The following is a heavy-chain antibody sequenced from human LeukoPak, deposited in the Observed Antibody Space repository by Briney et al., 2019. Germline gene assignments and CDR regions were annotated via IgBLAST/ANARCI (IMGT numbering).Heavy chain of an antibody. Sequence: PGGSLRLSCAASGFTVSSNYMSWVRQAPGKGLEWVLVIYSGGSTYYADSVKGRFTISRDNSKNTLYLQMNSLRAEDTAVYYCARGGIAVAGTIDYWGQGTLVTVSS. CDR1: GFTVSSNY. CDR2: IYSGGST. J-gene: IGHJ4*02. CDR3: ARGGIAVAGTIDY. V-gene: IGHV3-66*01. D-gene: IGHD6-19*01.